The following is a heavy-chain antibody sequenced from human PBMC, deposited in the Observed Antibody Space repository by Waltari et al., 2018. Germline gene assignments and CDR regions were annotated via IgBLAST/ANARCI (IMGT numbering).Heavy chain of an antibody. J-gene: IGHJ4*02. CDR1: GGSSSVYY. CDR2: INHGGST. CDR3: ARGRSQPWRLVGYFDY. D-gene: IGHD2-15*01. V-gene: IGHV4-34*01. Sequence: QVPLHQWGAGLLQPSATLSLTCAVYGGSSSVYYWSWSRHPPGTGLGWIGEINHGGSTNYNTSLKSRVTISVDTSKSQFSLKLSSVTAADTAVYYWARGRSQPWRLVGYFDYWGQGTLVTVSS.